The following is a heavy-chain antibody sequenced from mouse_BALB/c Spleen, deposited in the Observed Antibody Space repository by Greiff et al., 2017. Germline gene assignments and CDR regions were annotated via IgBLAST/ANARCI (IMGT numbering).Heavy chain of an antibody. D-gene: IGHD2-10*02. J-gene: IGHJ3*01. CDR1: GFSLTSYG. CDR3: AREMYGNYAWFAY. Sequence: VQLQQSGPGLVAPSQSLSITCTVSGFSLTSYGVHWVRQPPGKGLEWLGVIWAGGSTNYNSALMSRLSISKDNSKSQVFLKMNSLQTDDTAMYYCAREMYGNYAWFAYWGQGTLVTVSA. V-gene: IGHV2-9*02. CDR2: IWAGGST.